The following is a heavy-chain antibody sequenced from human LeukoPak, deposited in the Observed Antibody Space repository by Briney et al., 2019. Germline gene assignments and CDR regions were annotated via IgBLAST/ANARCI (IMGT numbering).Heavy chain of an antibody. CDR1: GFTFSSYA. J-gene: IGHJ4*02. D-gene: IGHD6-6*01. CDR3: ARGYSSSPFDY. CDR2: ISGSGGST. Sequence: GGSLRLSCAASGFTFSSYAMSWVRQAPGKGLEWVSAISGSGGSTYYADSVKGRFTISRDNAKNSLYLQMNSLRAEDTAVYYCARGYSSSPFDYWGQGTLVTVSS. V-gene: IGHV3-23*01.